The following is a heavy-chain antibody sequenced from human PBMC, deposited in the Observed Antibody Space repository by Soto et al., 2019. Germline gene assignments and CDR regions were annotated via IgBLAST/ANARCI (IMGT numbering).Heavy chain of an antibody. D-gene: IGHD6-25*01. V-gene: IGHV3-23*01. CDR2: ISGSGGSI. CDR1: GFTFSSYA. CDR3: AKDCIAASAPLDS. Sequence: PGGSLRLSCAASGFTFSSYAMSWVRQAPGKGLEWVSAISGSGGSIYYADSVKGRFTISRDNSKNTLYLQMNSLRAEDTAVYYCAKDCIAASAPLDSWGQGTLVTVSS. J-gene: IGHJ4*02.